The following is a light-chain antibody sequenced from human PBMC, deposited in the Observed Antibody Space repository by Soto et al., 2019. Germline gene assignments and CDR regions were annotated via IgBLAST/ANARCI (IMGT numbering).Light chain of an antibody. CDR3: QQYNSYPLT. V-gene: IGKV1-5*01. J-gene: IGKJ4*01. CDR2: DAS. Sequence: DIQMTQSPSTLSASVGDRVTITCRASQSINRLAWHQQKPGKAPKLLIYDASSLESGVPSRFSGSGSGTEFTLTISSLQPDDFATYYCQQYNSYPLTFDGGTKVEIK. CDR1: QSINR.